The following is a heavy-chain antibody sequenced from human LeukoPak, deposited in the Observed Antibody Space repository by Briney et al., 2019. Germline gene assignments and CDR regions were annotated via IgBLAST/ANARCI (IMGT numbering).Heavy chain of an antibody. Sequence: PGGSLRLSCAASGFIFSSYWMHWVRQAPGKGLEYVSAISSNGGYTYYANSVKGRFTISRDNSKNTLYLQMGSLRAEDMAVYYCARVMVRGVPDYWGQGTLVTVSS. D-gene: IGHD3-10*01. J-gene: IGHJ4*02. V-gene: IGHV3-64*01. CDR1: GFIFSSYW. CDR3: ARVMVRGVPDY. CDR2: ISSNGGYT.